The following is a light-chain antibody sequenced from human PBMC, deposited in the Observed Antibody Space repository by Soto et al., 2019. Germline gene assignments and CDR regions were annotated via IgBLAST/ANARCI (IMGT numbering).Light chain of an antibody. CDR1: QTISTW. CDR2: AAF. Sequence: DIHITQSPSTLSASVGDTVTVTCRASQTISTWMSWYQQKPGKAPKLLIYAAFTLHSGVPARFSGSRSETDFTLTISSLQPEDFATYYCQQVNSYPQTFGQGTRLEIK. V-gene: IGKV1-12*01. CDR3: QQVNSYPQT. J-gene: IGKJ5*01.